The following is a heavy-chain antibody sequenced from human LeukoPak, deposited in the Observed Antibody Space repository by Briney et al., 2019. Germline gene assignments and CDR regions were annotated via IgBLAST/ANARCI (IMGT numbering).Heavy chain of an antibody. CDR3: ARLRRYYDSSGYHDY. D-gene: IGHD3-22*01. CDR1: GYSFTSHW. J-gene: IGHJ4*02. V-gene: IGHV5-51*01. Sequence: GESLKISCKGSGYSFTSHWIGWVRQMPGKGLEWMGIIYPGDSDTRYSPSFQGQVTISADKSISTAYLQWSSLKASDTAMYYCARLRRYYDSSGYHDYWGQGTLVTVSS. CDR2: IYPGDSDT.